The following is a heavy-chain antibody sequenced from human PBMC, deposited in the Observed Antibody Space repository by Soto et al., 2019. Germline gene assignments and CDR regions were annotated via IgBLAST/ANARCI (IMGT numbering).Heavy chain of an antibody. CDR3: AKGEWFGELDGAVY. D-gene: IGHD3-10*01. CDR2: ISYDGSNK. Sequence: QAQLVESGGGVVQPGRSLRLSCAASGFTFSSYGMHWVRQAPGKGLEWVAVISYDGSNKYYADSVKGRFTISRDNSKNTLYLQMNSLRAEDTAVYYCAKGEWFGELDGAVYWGQGTLVTVSS. CDR1: GFTFSSYG. V-gene: IGHV3-30*18. J-gene: IGHJ4*02.